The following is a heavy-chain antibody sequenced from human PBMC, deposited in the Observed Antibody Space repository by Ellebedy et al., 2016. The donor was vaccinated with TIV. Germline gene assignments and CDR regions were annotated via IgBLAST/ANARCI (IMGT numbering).Heavy chain of an antibody. D-gene: IGHD3-3*01. J-gene: IGHJ3*02. CDR2: INAGNGNT. CDR1: GYTFTSYA. CDR3: ARVRLEWLRNDAFDI. Sequence: AASVKVSCKASGYTFTSYAMHWVRQAPGQRLEWMGWINAGNGNTKYSQKFQGRVTITRDTSASTAYMELSSLRSEDTAVYYCARVRLEWLRNDAFDIWGQGTMVTVSS. V-gene: IGHV1-3*01.